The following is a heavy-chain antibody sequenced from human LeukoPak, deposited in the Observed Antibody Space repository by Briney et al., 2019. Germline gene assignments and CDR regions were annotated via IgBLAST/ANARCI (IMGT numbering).Heavy chain of an antibody. D-gene: IGHD6-13*01. V-gene: IGHV4-61*02. CDR3: ARGYSSSWYDDAFDI. CDR1: GASISSGGYS. J-gene: IGHJ3*02. CDR2: IYSSGST. Sequence: PSETLSLTCSVSGASISSGGYSWSWIRQPAGKGLEWIGRIYSSGSTNYNPSLKSRVTVSADTSKNQFSLELTSVTAADTAVYYCARGYSSSWYDDAFDIWGQGTMVTVSS.